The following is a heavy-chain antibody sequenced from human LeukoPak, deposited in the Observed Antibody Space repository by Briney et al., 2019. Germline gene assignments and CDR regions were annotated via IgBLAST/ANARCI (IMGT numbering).Heavy chain of an antibody. V-gene: IGHV4-39*01. CDR1: GGSISVSSYY. CDR2: IFYNGKT. Sequence: SETLSLTCTVSGGSISVSSYYWGWIRQPPGKGLEWIGNIFYNGKTYYNPSLKSRVTISVDTSMNQFSLKLSSVTAADTAVYLCARHRDTGYYYYMDVWGTGTTVTVSS. CDR3: ARHRDTGYYYYMDV. D-gene: IGHD1-1*01. J-gene: IGHJ6*03.